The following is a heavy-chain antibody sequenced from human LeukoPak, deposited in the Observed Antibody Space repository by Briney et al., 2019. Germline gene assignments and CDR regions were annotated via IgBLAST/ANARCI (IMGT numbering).Heavy chain of an antibody. CDR1: GFIFSNYV. V-gene: IGHV3-33*06. CDR3: VKESDAFDI. J-gene: IGHJ3*02. CDR2: IWHDGSEK. Sequence: GTSLSLSCAASGFIFSNYVMHWVRQAPGKGLEWVAVIWHDGSEKYYGDSVKGRFSISRDNSKNTLYLRMNSLRAEDTAVYFCVKESDAFDIWGQGTMVTVSS.